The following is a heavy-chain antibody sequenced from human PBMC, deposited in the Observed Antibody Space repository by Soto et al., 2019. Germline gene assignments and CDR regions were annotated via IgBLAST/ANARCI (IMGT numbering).Heavy chain of an antibody. CDR2: INHSGST. CDR3: ARGGGRGIAARNCYYYGMAV. Sequence: SETLSLTCAVYGGSFSGYYWSWIRQPPGKGLEWIGEINHSGSTNYNPSLKSRVTISVDTSKNQFSLKLSSVTAADTAVYYCARGGGRGIAARNCYYYGMAVWGQGTTVTVSS. D-gene: IGHD6-6*01. V-gene: IGHV4-34*01. CDR1: GGSFSGYY. J-gene: IGHJ6*02.